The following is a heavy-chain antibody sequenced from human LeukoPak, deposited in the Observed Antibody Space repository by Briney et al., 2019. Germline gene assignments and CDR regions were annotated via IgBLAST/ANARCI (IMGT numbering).Heavy chain of an antibody. CDR2: MNPNSGNT. D-gene: IGHD3-22*01. J-gene: IGHJ4*02. CDR3: ARYYYDSSGYYI. V-gene: IGHV1-8*01. Sequence: ASVKVSCKASGYTFTSYDINWVRQATGQGLEWMGWMNPNSGNTGYAQKFQGRVTITRDTSASTAYMELSSLRSEDTAVYYCARYYYDSSGYYIWGQGTLVTVSS. CDR1: GYTFTSYD.